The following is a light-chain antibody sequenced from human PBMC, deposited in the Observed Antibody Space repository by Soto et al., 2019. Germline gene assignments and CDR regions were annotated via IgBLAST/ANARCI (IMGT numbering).Light chain of an antibody. CDR3: QQYNDRPPIT. Sequence: EILMTQSPATLSLSPGEGVTLSCRAAQDVTNSVAWYQQKRGQAPRLLIYDASARASGVSARFSGSGSGTDFTLTISGLQSEDFAVYYCQQYNDRPPITFGQGTRLEI. CDR1: QDVTNS. J-gene: IGKJ5*01. CDR2: DAS. V-gene: IGKV3-15*01.